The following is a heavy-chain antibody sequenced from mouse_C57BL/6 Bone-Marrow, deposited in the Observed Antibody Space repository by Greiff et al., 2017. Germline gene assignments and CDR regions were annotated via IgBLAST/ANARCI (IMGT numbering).Heavy chain of an antibody. CDR3: AREKRDYDLGAWFAC. CDR1: GYTFTGYW. V-gene: IGHV1-9*01. CDR2: ILPGSGST. Sequence: VQLQQSGAELMKPGASVKLSCKATGYTFTGYWIEWVKQRPGHGLEWIGEILPGSGSTNYNEKFKGKSAFTADTSSHTAYMQLSSLTTEDSAIYYCAREKRDYDLGAWFACWGQGTLVTVSA. D-gene: IGHD2-4*01. J-gene: IGHJ3*01.